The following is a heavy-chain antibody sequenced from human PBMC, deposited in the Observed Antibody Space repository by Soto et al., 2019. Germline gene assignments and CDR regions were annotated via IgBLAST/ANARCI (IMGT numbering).Heavy chain of an antibody. CDR1: GFAFRSYG. D-gene: IGHD1-26*01. CDR3: AKVKEVGAITLFDY. Sequence: GGSLRLSCEASGFAFRSYGMHWVRQAPGKGLEWVSAISGSVGSTYYADSVKGRFTISRDNSKNTLYLQMNSLRAEDTAVYYCAKVKEVGAITLFDYWGQGTLVTVSS. CDR2: ISGSVGST. J-gene: IGHJ4*02. V-gene: IGHV3-23*01.